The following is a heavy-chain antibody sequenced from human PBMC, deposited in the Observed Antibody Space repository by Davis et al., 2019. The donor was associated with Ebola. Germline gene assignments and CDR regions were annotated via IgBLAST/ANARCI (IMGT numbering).Heavy chain of an antibody. CDR1: GFTFSSYW. CDR2: INADGITT. CDR3: VRAGDGGGYWDY. Sequence: HTGGSPRLSCAASGFTFSSYWMHWVRQVPGKGLVWVSRINADGITTSYADSVTGRFTISRDNAKSTLYLQMNSLRAEDTAVYYCVRAGDGGGYWDYWGQGTLLTVSS. J-gene: IGHJ4*02. V-gene: IGHV3-74*01. D-gene: IGHD1-26*01.